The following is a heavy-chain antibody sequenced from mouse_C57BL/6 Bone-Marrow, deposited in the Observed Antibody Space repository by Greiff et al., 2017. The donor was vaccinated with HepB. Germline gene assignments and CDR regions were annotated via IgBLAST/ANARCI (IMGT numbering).Heavy chain of an antibody. J-gene: IGHJ2*01. CDR1: GYTFTSYW. V-gene: IGHV1-50*01. Sequence: VKLQQPGAELVKPGASVKLSCKASGYTFTSYWMQWVKQRPGQGLEWIGEIDPSDSYTNYNQKFKGKATLTVDTSSSTAYMQLSSLTSEDSAVYYCVRGDYWGQGTTLTVSS. CDR2: IDPSDSYT. CDR3: VRGDY.